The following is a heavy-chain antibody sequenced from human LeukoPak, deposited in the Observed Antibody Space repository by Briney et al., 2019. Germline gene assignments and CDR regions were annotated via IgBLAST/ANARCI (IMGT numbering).Heavy chain of an antibody. D-gene: IGHD3-10*01. CDR3: AKAMNYYGSGSFDAFDI. CDR2: IKEDGSEK. Sequence: GGSLRLSCAASGFILSSYWMSWVRQAPGKGLEWVANIKEDGSEKYYVDSVKGRFTISRDNAKNSLYLQMNSLRAEDTAVYYCAKAMNYYGSGSFDAFDIWGQGTMVTVSS. V-gene: IGHV3-7*01. CDR1: GFILSSYW. J-gene: IGHJ3*02.